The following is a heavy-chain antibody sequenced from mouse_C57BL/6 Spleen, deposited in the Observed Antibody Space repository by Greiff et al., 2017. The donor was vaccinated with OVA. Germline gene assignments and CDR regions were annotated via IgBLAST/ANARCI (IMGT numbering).Heavy chain of an antibody. CDR2: INPNNGGT. J-gene: IGHJ4*01. Sequence: EVQLQQSGPELVKPGASVKISCKASGYTFTDYYMNWVKQSHGKSLEWIGDINPNNGGTSYNQKFKGKATLTVDKSSSTAYMELRSLTSEDSAVYYCARSLYYGSRGGYYAMDYWGQGTSVTVSS. CDR3: ARSLYYGSRGGYYAMDY. D-gene: IGHD1-1*01. CDR1: GYTFTDYY. V-gene: IGHV1-26*01.